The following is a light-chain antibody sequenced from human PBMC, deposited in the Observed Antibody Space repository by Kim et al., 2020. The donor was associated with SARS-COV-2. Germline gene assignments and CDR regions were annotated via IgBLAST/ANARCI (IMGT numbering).Light chain of an antibody. Sequence: VSPGERATLYWWASQSVSTNLAWYQQRPGQAPRLLIHDASTRAAGIPARFSGSGSGREFTLTISSLQSEDFAVYFCQQYNDWPPYTFGQGTKLEI. CDR3: QQYNDWPPYT. CDR2: DAS. J-gene: IGKJ2*01. V-gene: IGKV3-15*01. CDR1: QSVSTN.